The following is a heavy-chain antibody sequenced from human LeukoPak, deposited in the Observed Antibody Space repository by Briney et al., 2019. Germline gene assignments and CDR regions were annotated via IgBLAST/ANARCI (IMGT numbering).Heavy chain of an antibody. V-gene: IGHV3-23*01. D-gene: IGHD4-23*01. CDR1: GFTFSSYA. CDR2: ISGSGGST. CDR3: ASYGGKARGYFDY. Sequence: PGGSLRLSCAASGFTFSSYAMSWVRQAPGKGLEWVSAISGSGGSTYYTDSVKGRFTISRDNSKNTLYLQMNSLRAEDTAVYYCASYGGKARGYFDYWGQEPWSPSPQ. J-gene: IGHJ4*01.